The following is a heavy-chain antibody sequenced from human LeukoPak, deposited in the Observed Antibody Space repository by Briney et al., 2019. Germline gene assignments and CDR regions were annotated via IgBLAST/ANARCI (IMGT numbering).Heavy chain of an antibody. CDR3: ARETPYYSIQYY. Sequence: PSETLSLTCTFSGGSISSYYGSWIRQPAGKGLEWIGRIHTSGSTNYNPSLKSRVTMSVDTSKNQFSLNLSSVTAADTAVYYCARETPYYSIQYYWGQGTLVTVSS. CDR2: IHTSGST. J-gene: IGHJ4*02. CDR1: GGSISSYY. V-gene: IGHV4-4*07. D-gene: IGHD3-10*01.